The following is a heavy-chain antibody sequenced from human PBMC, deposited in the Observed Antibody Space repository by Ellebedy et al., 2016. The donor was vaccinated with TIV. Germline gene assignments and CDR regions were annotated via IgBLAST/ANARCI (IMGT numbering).Heavy chain of an antibody. CDR2: ISGSNNYK. Sequence: GGSLRLXCAVSGFTFSDYYINWIRQAPGKGLEWIAYISGSNNYKTYADSVKGRFTISRDNAKNSLYLQMNSLRAEDTAVYFCARGEGWIDNWGQGTLVTVSS. J-gene: IGHJ4*02. CDR3: ARGEGWIDN. V-gene: IGHV3-11*06. CDR1: GFTFSDYY. D-gene: IGHD5-24*01.